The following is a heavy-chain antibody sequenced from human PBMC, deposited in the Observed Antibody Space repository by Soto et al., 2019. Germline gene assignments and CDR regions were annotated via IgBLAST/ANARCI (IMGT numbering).Heavy chain of an antibody. CDR3: ARARATIAAAAIFDC. V-gene: IGHV4-59*01. J-gene: IGHJ4*02. CDR2: IYYSGST. D-gene: IGHD6-13*01. Sequence: PSETLSLTCAVYGGSISSYYWSWIRQPPGKGLEWIGYIYYSGSTNYNPSLKSRVTISVDTSKNQFSLKLSSVTAAGTAVYYCARARATIAAAAIFDCWGQGTLVTVSS. CDR1: GGSISSYY.